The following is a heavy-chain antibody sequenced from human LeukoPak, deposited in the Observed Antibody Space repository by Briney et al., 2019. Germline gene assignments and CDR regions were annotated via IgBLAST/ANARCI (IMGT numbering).Heavy chain of an antibody. D-gene: IGHD3-22*01. CDR1: GFTFSNAW. CDR2: ISSSSSYI. J-gene: IGHJ4*02. Sequence: GGSLRLSCAASGFTFSNAWMSWVRQAPGKGLEWVSSISSSSSYIYYADSVKGRFTISRDNAKNSLYLQMNSLRAEDTAVYYCARGRPYYYDSSGYYDGYWGQGTLVTVSS. CDR3: ARGRPYYYDSSGYYDGY. V-gene: IGHV3-21*01.